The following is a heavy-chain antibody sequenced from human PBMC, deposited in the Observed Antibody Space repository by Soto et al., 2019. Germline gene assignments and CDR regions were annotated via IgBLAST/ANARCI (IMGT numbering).Heavy chain of an antibody. CDR3: ARPKMATITRGRYSFDY. CDR1: GGTFSSYA. J-gene: IGHJ4*02. D-gene: IGHD5-12*01. CDR2: IIPIFGTA. V-gene: IGHV1-69*06. Sequence: QVQLVQSGAEVKKPGSSVKVSCKASGGTFSSYAISWVRQAPGQGLEWMGGIIPIFGTANYAQKFQGRVTITADKSTSTAYMELSSMRSEDTAVYYWARPKMATITRGRYSFDYWGQGTLVTVSS.